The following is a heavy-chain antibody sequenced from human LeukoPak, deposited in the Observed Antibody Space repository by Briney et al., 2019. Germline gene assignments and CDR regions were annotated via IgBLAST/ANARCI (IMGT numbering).Heavy chain of an antibody. V-gene: IGHV1-69*04. Sequence: SVKVSCKASGGTFSSYAISWVRQAPGQVLEWMGRIIPILGIANYAQKFQGRVTITADKSTSTAYMELSSLRSEDTAVYYCAREILNYDSSGYYWFDPWGQGTLVTVSS. CDR1: GGTFSSYA. J-gene: IGHJ5*02. CDR3: AREILNYDSSGYYWFDP. CDR2: IIPILGIA. D-gene: IGHD3-22*01.